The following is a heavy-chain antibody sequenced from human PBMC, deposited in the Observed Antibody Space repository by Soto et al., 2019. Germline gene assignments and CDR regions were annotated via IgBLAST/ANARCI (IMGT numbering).Heavy chain of an antibody. CDR1: GGSISSYY. D-gene: IGHD3-3*01. V-gene: IGHV4-59*01. CDR2: IYYSGST. CDR3: ARVLFGRGNWFDP. Sequence: QVQLQESGPGLVKPSETLSLTCTVSGGSISSYYWGWIRQPPGKGLEWIGYIYYSGSTNYNPSLTTRVTISVDTSKNQFSLKLSSVTAADTAVYYCARVLFGRGNWFDPWGQGTRVTVSS. J-gene: IGHJ5*02.